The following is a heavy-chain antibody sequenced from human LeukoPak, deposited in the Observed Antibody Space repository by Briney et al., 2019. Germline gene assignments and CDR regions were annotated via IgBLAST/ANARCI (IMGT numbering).Heavy chain of an antibody. CDR3: AREASEIVMVTAQFDC. D-gene: IGHD2-21*02. V-gene: IGHV1-2*06. CDR1: GYTFTGYS. J-gene: IGHJ4*02. CDR2: INPSSGGT. Sequence: GASVKVSCKASGYTFTGYSMHWVRQAPGQGLEWMGRINPSSGGTNHAQKFQGRVTMTRDTSISTAYMELRLGSDDTAVYYCAREASEIVMVTAQFDCWGQGTLVTVSS.